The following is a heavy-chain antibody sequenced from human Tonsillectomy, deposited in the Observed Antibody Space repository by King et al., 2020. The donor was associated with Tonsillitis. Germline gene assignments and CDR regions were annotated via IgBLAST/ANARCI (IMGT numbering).Heavy chain of an antibody. CDR3: ARGGDAVVQSEDAFDI. CDR2: INHSGST. J-gene: IGHJ3*02. D-gene: IGHD6-19*01. V-gene: IGHV4-34*01. Sequence: VQLQQWGAGLLKPSETLSLTCAVYGGSFSGYYWSWIRQPPGQGLEWIGEINHSGSTNYNPSLKSRVTISVATSKNQFSLKLSSVTAADTAVYYCARGGDAVVQSEDAFDIWGQGTMVTVSS. CDR1: GGSFSGYY.